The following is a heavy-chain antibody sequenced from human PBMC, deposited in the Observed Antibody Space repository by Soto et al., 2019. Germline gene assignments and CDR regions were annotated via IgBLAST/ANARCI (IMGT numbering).Heavy chain of an antibody. CDR2: IIPIFDTA. J-gene: IGHJ5*02. CDR3: AIRRVEIVVVPRFDP. Sequence: SVKVSCKASGGTFSSYAISWVRQAPGQGLEWMGGIIPIFDTANYAQKFQGRVTITADESTSTAYMELSSLRSEDTAEYYCAIRRVEIVVVPRFDPWGQGTLVTVSS. V-gene: IGHV1-69*13. CDR1: GGTFSSYA. D-gene: IGHD2-2*03.